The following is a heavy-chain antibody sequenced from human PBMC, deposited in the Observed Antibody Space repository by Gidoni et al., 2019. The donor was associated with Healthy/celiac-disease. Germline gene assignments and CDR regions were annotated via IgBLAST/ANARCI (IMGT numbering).Heavy chain of an antibody. CDR2: INHSGST. D-gene: IGHD6-13*01. CDR1: AGSFSGSY. V-gene: IGHV4-34*01. J-gene: IGHJ4*02. CDR3: ARRSSGYWNRWDY. Sequence: QVQLQQWGAGLLKPSETLSLTCAVYAGSFSGSYWSWIRQPPGKGLEWMGEINHSGSTTYNPSLKSRVTIEVETSKNQFSLKLSAVTAADTAVYYCARRSSGYWNRWDYWGQGTLVTVSS.